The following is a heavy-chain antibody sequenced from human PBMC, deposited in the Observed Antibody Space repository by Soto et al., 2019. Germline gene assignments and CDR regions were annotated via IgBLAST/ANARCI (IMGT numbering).Heavy chain of an antibody. CDR1: GASITGSSY. CDR3: VRDGTKTLRDWFDP. D-gene: IGHD1-1*01. J-gene: IGHJ5*02. CDR2: IYATGTT. V-gene: IGHV4-4*07. Sequence: SETLSLTCTVSGASITGSSYWSWIRKSAGKGLEWIGRIYATGTTDYNPSLKSRVMMSVDTSKKQFSLKVRSVTAADTAVYYCVRDGTKTLRDWFDPWGQGISVTVSS.